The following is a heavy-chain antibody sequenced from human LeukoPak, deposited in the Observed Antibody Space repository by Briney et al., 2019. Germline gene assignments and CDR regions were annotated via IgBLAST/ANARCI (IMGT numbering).Heavy chain of an antibody. CDR2: ISGSGGST. CDR1: GFTFRSYA. Sequence: GGSLRLSCAASGFTFRSYAMSWVRQAPGKGLEWVSAISGSGGSTYYADSVKGRFTISRDNSKNTLYLQMNSLRAEDTAVYYCAKDHGYSSGWWTFDIWGQGTMVTVSS. CDR3: AKDHGYSSGWWTFDI. D-gene: IGHD6-19*01. J-gene: IGHJ3*02. V-gene: IGHV3-23*01.